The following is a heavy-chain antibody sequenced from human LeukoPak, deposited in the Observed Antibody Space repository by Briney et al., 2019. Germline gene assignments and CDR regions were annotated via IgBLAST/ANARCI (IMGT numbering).Heavy chain of an antibody. CDR1: GFTFDDYG. V-gene: IGHV3-20*04. J-gene: IGHJ6*03. D-gene: IGHD6-6*01. CDR2: INWNGGST. Sequence: GGSLRLSCVASGFTFDDYGMSWVRQAPGKGLEWVSGINWNGGSTGYADSVKGRFTISRDNAKNSLYLQMNSLRAEDTALYYCARGGVAARYYYYYMDVWGKGTTVTVSS. CDR3: ARGGVAARYYYYYMDV.